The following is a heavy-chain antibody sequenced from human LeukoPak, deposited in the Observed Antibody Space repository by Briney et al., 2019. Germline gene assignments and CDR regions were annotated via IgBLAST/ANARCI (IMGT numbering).Heavy chain of an antibody. CDR1: GGSFSGYY. V-gene: IGHV4-34*01. J-gene: IGHJ4*02. D-gene: IGHD1-26*01. CDR3: ARLLFRGGVGALDY. CDR2: INHSGST. Sequence: PSETLSLTCAVYGGSFSGYYWSWIRQPPGKGLEWIGEINHSGSTNYNPSLKSRVTISVDTSKNQFSLKLSSVTAADTAVYYCARLLFRGGVGALDYWGQGTLVTVSS.